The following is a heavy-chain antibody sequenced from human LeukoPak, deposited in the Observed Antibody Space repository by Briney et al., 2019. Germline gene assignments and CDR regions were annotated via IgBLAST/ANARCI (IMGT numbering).Heavy chain of an antibody. CDR1: GFTFSSYG. D-gene: IGHD5-18*01. CDR2: ISTSGDSI. CDR3: ARDGGSYGYFDPLYYYYYGMDV. V-gene: IGHV3-48*04. Sequence: SGGSLRLSCAASGFTFSSYGMNWVRQAPGKGLEWTSYISTSGDSIYYADSVKGRFTISRDNAKNSLFLQMNGLRAEDTAVYYCARDGGSYGYFDPLYYYYYGMDVWGQGTTVTVSS. J-gene: IGHJ6*02.